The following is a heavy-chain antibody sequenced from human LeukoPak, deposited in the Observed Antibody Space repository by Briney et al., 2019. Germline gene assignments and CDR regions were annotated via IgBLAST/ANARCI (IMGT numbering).Heavy chain of an antibody. CDR1: GFTFSSYS. J-gene: IGHJ4*02. CDR3: AREGIAAAGIDY. Sequence: TGGSLRLSCAASGFTFSSYSMNWVRRAPGKGLEWVSSISSSSSYIYYADSVKGRFTISRDNAKNSLYLQMNSLRAEDTAVYYCAREGIAAAGIDYWGQGTLVTVSS. D-gene: IGHD6-13*01. CDR2: ISSSSSYI. V-gene: IGHV3-21*01.